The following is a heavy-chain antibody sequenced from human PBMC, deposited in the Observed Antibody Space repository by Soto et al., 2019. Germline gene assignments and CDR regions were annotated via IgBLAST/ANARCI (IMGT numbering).Heavy chain of an antibody. V-gene: IGHV1-69*13. CDR3: AAEYSSSSYGSGRYYGMDV. CDR1: GCTVSSYA. Sequence: SVKVSCKASGCTVSSYAISCERQAPGQVPEWMGGIIPIFGTANYAQRFQGRVTITADESTSTAYMELSSLRSEDTAVYYCAAEYSSSSYGSGRYYGMDVWGQGTTVTVSS. J-gene: IGHJ6*02. CDR2: IIPIFGTA. D-gene: IGHD6-6*01.